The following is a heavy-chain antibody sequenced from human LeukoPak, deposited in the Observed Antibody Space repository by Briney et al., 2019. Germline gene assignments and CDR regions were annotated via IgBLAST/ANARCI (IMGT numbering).Heavy chain of an antibody. V-gene: IGHV3-74*03. CDR1: EFSFSITW. D-gene: IGHD1-26*01. J-gene: IGHJ4*02. Sequence: PGGSLRLSCAASEFSFSITWMHWVRQPPGQGLVWVARITSDGTSTSYAESVKGRFTISRDNSKNTLYLQMNSLRAEDTAVYYCAKGGYSGSYFNFDYWGQGTLVTVSS. CDR3: AKGGYSGSYFNFDY. CDR2: ITSDGTST.